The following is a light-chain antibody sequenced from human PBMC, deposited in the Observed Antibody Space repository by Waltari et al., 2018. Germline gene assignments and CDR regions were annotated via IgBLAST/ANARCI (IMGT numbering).Light chain of an antibody. CDR2: GAS. J-gene: IGKJ1*01. V-gene: IGKV3-20*01. Sequence: WKQSPATLCLSPGERATLSCRASQSISRYLAWYQQKPGQAPRLLIYGASTRATGIPDRFSGSGSGTDFSLTISGLEPEDSAVYYCQHHFRLPATFGQGTKVEIK. CDR1: QSISRY. CDR3: QHHFRLPAT.